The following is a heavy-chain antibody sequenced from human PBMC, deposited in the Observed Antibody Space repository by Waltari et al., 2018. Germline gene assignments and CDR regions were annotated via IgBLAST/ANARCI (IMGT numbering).Heavy chain of an antibody. Sequence: QVQLQESGPGLVKPSETLSLTCTVSGGSISSYYWSWIRQPPGKGLEWIGYIYYSGSTNYNPSLKSRVTISVDTSKNQFSLKLSSVTAADTAVYYCARGSSDALKGSAAGLNYWGQGTLVTISS. CDR3: ARGSSDALKGSAAGLNY. D-gene: IGHD6-25*01. V-gene: IGHV4-59*01. J-gene: IGHJ4*02. CDR2: IYYSGST. CDR1: GGSISSYY.